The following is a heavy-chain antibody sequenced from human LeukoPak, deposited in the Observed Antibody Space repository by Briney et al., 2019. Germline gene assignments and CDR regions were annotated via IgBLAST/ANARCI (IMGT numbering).Heavy chain of an antibody. Sequence: GASVKVSCKASGGTFSSYAISWVRQAPGQGLEWMGGIIPIFGTANYAQKFQGRVTITADESTSTAYMELSSLRSEDTAVYYCARPRAILPQTFDYWGQGTLVTVSS. CDR2: IIPIFGTA. CDR3: ARPRAILPQTFDY. V-gene: IGHV1-69*13. J-gene: IGHJ4*02. CDR1: GGTFSSYA. D-gene: IGHD2-2*01.